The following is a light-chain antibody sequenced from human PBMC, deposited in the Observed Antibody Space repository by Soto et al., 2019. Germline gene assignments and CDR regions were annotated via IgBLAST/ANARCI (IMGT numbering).Light chain of an antibody. Sequence: QSVLTQPASVSGSPGQSITISCTGTSSDFGGSAYVSWYQQFPGNVPRLLIYKVTNRPSGVSYRFSGSKSGNTASLTISGLQAEDEADYFCTSSTTGSLYVFGTGTKVTVL. CDR2: KVT. CDR1: SSDFGGSAY. CDR3: TSSTTGSLYV. J-gene: IGLJ1*01. V-gene: IGLV2-14*01.